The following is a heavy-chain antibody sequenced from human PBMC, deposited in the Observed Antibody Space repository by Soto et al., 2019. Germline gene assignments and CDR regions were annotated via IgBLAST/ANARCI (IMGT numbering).Heavy chain of an antibody. CDR1: GYTFTGYY. D-gene: IGHD4-17*01. CDR3: ARATTVTHYYYGMDV. CDR2: INPNSGGT. V-gene: IGHV1-2*02. Sequence: QVQLVQSGAEVKKPGASVKVSCKASGYTFTGYYMHWVRQAPGQGLEWMGWINPNSGGTNYAQKFQGRVTMTRDTSISTAYMELSRLRSDDTAVYYCARATTVTHYYYGMDVWGQGTTVTVSS. J-gene: IGHJ6*02.